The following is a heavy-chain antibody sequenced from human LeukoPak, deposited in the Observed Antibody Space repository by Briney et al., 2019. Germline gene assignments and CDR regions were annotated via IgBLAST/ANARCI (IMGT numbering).Heavy chain of an antibody. CDR1: GYTFTGYY. CDR3: ARGRRRYCSGGSCYAIDY. D-gene: IGHD2-15*01. J-gene: IGHJ4*02. Sequence: ASVKVSCKASGYTFTGYYMHWVRQAPGQGLEWMGWINPNSGGTNYAQKFQGRVTMTRNTSISTAYMELSSLRSEDTAVYYCARGRRRYCSGGSCYAIDYWGQGTLVTVSS. CDR2: INPNSGGT. V-gene: IGHV1-2*02.